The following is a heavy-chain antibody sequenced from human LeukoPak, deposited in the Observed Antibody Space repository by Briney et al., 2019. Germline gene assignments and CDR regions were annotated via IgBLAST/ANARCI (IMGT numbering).Heavy chain of an antibody. CDR2: IYYSGST. CDR3: AGAIRRDYYDSSGYYY. CDR1: GGSISSSSYY. Sequence: SETLSLTCTVSGGSISSSSYYWGWIRQPPGKGLEWIGSIYYSGSTYYNPSLKSRVTISVDTSKNQFSLKLSSVTAADTAVYYCAGAIRRDYYDSSGYYYWGQGTLVTVSS. D-gene: IGHD3-22*01. J-gene: IGHJ4*02. V-gene: IGHV4-39*07.